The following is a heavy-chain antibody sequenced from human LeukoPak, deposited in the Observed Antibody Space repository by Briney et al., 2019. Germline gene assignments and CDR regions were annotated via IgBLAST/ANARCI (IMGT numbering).Heavy chain of an antibody. V-gene: IGHV3-53*01. CDR3: ARDAPGYCTNGVCFTNYYYFYMDV. J-gene: IGHJ6*03. D-gene: IGHD2-8*01. Sequence: GGSLTLSCAASGFTFSSYAMIWVRQAPGKGLEWVSVIYSGGSTYYADSVKGRFTISRDNSKNPLYLQMDSLRAEDTAVYYCARDAPGYCTNGVCFTNYYYFYMDVWGKGTTVTVSS. CDR1: GFTFSSYA. CDR2: IYSGGST.